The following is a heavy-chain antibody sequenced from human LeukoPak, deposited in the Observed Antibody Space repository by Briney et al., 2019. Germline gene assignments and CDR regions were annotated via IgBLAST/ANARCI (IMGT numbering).Heavy chain of an antibody. V-gene: IGHV1-58*01. CDR2: IVVGSGNT. D-gene: IGHD2-15*01. J-gene: IGHJ6*02. CDR3: AAGYCSGGSCYPYYYYGMDA. Sequence: SVKVSCKASGFTFTTSAVQWVRQARGQRLEWIGWIVVGSGNTNYAQKFQERVTVIRDMSTSTAYMELSSLRSEDTAVYYCAAGYCSGGSCYPYYYYGMDAWGQGTTVTVSS. CDR1: GFTFTTSA.